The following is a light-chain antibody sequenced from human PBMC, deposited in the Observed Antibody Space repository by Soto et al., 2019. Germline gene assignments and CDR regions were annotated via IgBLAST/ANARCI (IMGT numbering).Light chain of an antibody. CDR1: QTVGSTY. CDR3: RHYGSSPWT. J-gene: IGKJ1*01. Sequence: EIVLTQSPATLSFSPGERATLSCAASQTVGSTYLAWYQQKPDLPPRHRIYDASSRATSIPDRFSGSGSETDFSLTISRLEPEDLAVYYCRHYGSSPWTFGQGTKVEIK. V-gene: IGKV3D-20*01. CDR2: DAS.